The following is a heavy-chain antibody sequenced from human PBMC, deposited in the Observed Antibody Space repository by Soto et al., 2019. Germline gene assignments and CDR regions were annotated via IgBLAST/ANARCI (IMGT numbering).Heavy chain of an antibody. J-gene: IGHJ4*02. CDR3: ARSDTAMVTCYFDY. CDR2: ISSSGSTI. V-gene: IGHV3-11*01. D-gene: IGHD5-18*01. Sequence: GGSLRLSCAASGFTFSDYYMSWIRQAPGKGLEWVSYISSSGSTIYYADSVKGRFTISRDNAKNSLYLQMNSLRAEDTAVYYCARSDTAMVTCYFDYWGQGTLVTVSS. CDR1: GFTFSDYY.